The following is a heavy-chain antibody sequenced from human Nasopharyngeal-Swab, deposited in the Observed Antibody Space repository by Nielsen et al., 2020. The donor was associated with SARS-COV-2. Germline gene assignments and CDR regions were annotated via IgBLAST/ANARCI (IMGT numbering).Heavy chain of an antibody. D-gene: IGHD3-10*01. CDR2: IRYDGSNK. V-gene: IGHV3-30*02. CDR3: AKDSGLLWFGISDY. J-gene: IGHJ4*02. CDR1: GFTFSSYG. Sequence: GGSLRLSCAASGFTFSSYGMHWVRQAPGKGLEWVAFIRYDGSNKYYADSVKGRFTISRDNSKNTLYLQMNSLRAEVTAVYYCAKDSGLLWFGISDYWGQGTLVTVSS.